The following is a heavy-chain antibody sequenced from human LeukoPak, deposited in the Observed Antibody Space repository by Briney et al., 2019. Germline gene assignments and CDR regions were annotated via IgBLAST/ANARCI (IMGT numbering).Heavy chain of an antibody. CDR2: IYYSGST. J-gene: IGHJ4*02. D-gene: IGHD6-13*01. CDR1: GGSISSSSYY. Sequence: PSETLSLTCTVSGGSISSSSYYWGWIRQPPGKGLEWIGSIYYSGSTYYNPSLKSRVTISVDTSKNQFSLSLISVTAADTAVYYCASLMLIAACYDYWGQGNLVTVSS. V-gene: IGHV4-39*07. CDR3: ASLMLIAACYDY.